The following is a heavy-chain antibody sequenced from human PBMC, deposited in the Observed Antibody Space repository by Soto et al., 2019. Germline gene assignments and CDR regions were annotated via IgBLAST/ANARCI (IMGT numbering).Heavy chain of an antibody. V-gene: IGHV3-30-3*01. CDR2: ISYDGSNK. D-gene: IGHD2-15*01. CDR3: ARDFSTTEYCSGGSCYSFDY. J-gene: IGHJ4*02. Sequence: PGGSLRLSCAASGFTFSSYAMHWVRQAPGKGLEWVAVISYDGSNKYYADSVKGRFTISRDNSKNTLYLQMNSLRAEDTAVYYCARDFSTTEYCSGGSCYSFDYWGQGTLVTVSS. CDR1: GFTFSSYA.